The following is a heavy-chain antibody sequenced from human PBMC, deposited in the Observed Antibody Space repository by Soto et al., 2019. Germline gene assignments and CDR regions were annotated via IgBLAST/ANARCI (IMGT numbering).Heavy chain of an antibody. CDR3: ARGATEQYGDYYYYYYMDV. CDR2: INAGNGNT. V-gene: IGHV1-3*01. J-gene: IGHJ6*03. Sequence: QVQLVQSGAEVKKPGASVKVSCKASGYTFTSYAMHWVRQAPGQRLEWMGWINAGNGNTKYSQKFQGRVTITRDTSASTAYMELSSLRSEDTAVYYCARGATEQYGDYYYYYYMDVWGKGTTVTVSS. D-gene: IGHD4-17*01. CDR1: GYTFTSYA.